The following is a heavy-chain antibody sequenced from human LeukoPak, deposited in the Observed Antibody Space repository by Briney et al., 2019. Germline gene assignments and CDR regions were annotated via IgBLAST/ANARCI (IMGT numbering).Heavy chain of an antibody. J-gene: IGHJ4*02. CDR2: IYYSGDT. CDR3: ARLDYGDYGSFDY. Sequence: SETLSLTCTVSGGSISSSSYYWGWIRQPPGKGLEWIGTIYYSGDTYYNPSLKSRVTISADMSKNQFSLRLSSVTAADTAVYYCARLDYGDYGSFDYWGQGSLAIVSS. V-gene: IGHV4-39*01. D-gene: IGHD4-17*01. CDR1: GGSISSSSYY.